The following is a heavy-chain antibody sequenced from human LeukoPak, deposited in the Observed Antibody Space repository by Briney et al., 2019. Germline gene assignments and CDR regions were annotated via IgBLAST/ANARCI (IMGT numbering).Heavy chain of an antibody. V-gene: IGHV1-24*01. D-gene: IGHD3-22*01. CDR1: GYTLTELS. CDR2: FDPEDGET. Sequence: ASVKVSCKVSGYTLTELSMHWVRQAPGKGLEWMGGFDPEDGETIYAQKFQGRVTMTEDTSTDTAYMELSSLRSEDTAVYYCATKPITMIVVVDDYWGQGTLVTVSS. J-gene: IGHJ4*02. CDR3: ATKPITMIVVVDDY.